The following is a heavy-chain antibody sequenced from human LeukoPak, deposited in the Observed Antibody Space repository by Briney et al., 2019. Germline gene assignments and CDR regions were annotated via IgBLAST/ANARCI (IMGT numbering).Heavy chain of an antibody. J-gene: IGHJ3*02. D-gene: IGHD1-1*01. Sequence: PGGSLRLSCAASGLTISSSGMSWVRQAPGKGLEWVSAISGSGDRTHYADSVRGRFTISRDTSKDTLYLQMNSLRADDTAVSYCARDGFNDRSGDNDGFDMWGQGTMVTVSS. CDR1: GLTISSSG. V-gene: IGHV3-23*01. CDR3: ARDGFNDRSGDNDGFDM. CDR2: ISGSGDRT.